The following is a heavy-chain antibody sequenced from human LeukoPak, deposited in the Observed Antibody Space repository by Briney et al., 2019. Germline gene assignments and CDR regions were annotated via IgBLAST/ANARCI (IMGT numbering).Heavy chain of an antibody. J-gene: IGHJ4*02. Sequence: SGGSLRLSCAASGFTFSSYAMSWVRQAPGKGLEWVSAISGSGGGTYYADSVKGRFTISRDNSKNTLYLQMNSLRAEDTAVYYCAKDSSSWYFPTLIDYWGQGTLVTVSS. CDR2: ISGSGGGT. V-gene: IGHV3-23*01. CDR1: GFTFSSYA. CDR3: AKDSSSWYFPTLIDY. D-gene: IGHD6-13*01.